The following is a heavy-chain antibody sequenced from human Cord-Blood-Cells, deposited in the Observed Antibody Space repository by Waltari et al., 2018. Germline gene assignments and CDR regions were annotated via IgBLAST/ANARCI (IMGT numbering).Heavy chain of an antibody. Sequence: QVQLQESGPGLVKPSETLSLTCTVSGGSISSHYWSWIRQPPGKGLEWIGYIYYSGRPNYNPSPKSRVTISVDTSKNQFSLKLSSVTAADTAVYYCARGTYYDFWSGYYIVYYGMDVWGQGTTVTVSS. V-gene: IGHV4-59*11. CDR3: ARGTYYDFWSGYYIVYYGMDV. D-gene: IGHD3-3*01. J-gene: IGHJ6*02. CDR2: IYYSGRP. CDR1: GGSISSHY.